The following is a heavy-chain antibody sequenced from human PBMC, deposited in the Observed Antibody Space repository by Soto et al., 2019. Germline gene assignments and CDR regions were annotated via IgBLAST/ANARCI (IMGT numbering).Heavy chain of an antibody. CDR2: IYPGDSDT. Sequence: GESLKISCKGSGYSFTSYWIGWVRQMPGKGLEWMGIIYPGDSDTRYSPSFQGQVTISADKSISTAYLQWSSLKASDTAMYYCSGLPLRYFDRLNYYYYGMDVWGQGTTVTVSS. J-gene: IGHJ6*02. CDR1: GYSFTSYW. CDR3: SGLPLRYFDRLNYYYYGMDV. V-gene: IGHV5-51*01. D-gene: IGHD3-9*01.